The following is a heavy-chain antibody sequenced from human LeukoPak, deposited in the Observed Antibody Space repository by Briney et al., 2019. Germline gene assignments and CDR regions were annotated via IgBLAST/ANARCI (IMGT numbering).Heavy chain of an antibody. CDR1: GFTFSSYA. CDR3: ASPGAYSGYSSSWYEPYFDY. D-gene: IGHD6-13*01. CDR2: ISYDGSNK. Sequence: GGSLRLSCAASGFTFSSYAMHWVRQAPGKGLEWVAVISYDGSNKYYADSVKGRFTISRDNSKNTLYLRMNSLRAEDTAVYYCASPGAYSGYSSSWYEPYFDYWGQGTLVTVSS. V-gene: IGHV3-30-3*01. J-gene: IGHJ4*02.